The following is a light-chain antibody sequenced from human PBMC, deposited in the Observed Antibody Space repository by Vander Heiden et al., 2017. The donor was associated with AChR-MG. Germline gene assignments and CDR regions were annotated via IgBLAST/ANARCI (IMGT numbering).Light chain of an antibody. CDR3: HQRGDWART. Sequence: EILLTPSPATLSLSPGETATLSCRASRSVGDSLAWYQLKPGQPPRLLIYGTSNSATGVPLRFSGRGSGTDFTLTIRDLQSEDFGLYFCHQRGDWARTFGQGTRVEI. J-gene: IGKJ1*01. CDR2: GTS. CDR1: RSVGDS. V-gene: IGKV3-11*01.